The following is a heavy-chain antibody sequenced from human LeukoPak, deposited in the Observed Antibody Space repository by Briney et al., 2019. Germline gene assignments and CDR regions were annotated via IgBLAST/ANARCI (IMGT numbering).Heavy chain of an antibody. CDR2: IWYDGSNK. Sequence: PGGSLRLSCVVSGFTFSDYDKHWVRQAPGKGPEWVAAIWYDGSNKYCADSVKGRFTISRDNSKDTLLLQMDSLRVDDTAVYYCARPSQMIRGFIFPFDLWGQGTRVTVSS. V-gene: IGHV3-33*03. D-gene: IGHD3-10*01. J-gene: IGHJ3*01. CDR1: GFTFSDYD. CDR3: ARPSQMIRGFIFPFDL.